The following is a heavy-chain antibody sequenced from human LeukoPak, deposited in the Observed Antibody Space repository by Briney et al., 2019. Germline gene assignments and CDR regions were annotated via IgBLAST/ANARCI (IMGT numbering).Heavy chain of an antibody. J-gene: IGHJ5*02. CDR1: GYSISSGYY. CDR2: IYHSGST. D-gene: IGHD6-13*01. Sequence: SETLSLTCTVSGYSISSGYYWGWIRQPPGKGLEWIGSIYHSGSTYYNPSLKSRVTISVDTSKNQFSLKLSSVTAADTAVYYCARDSKAAAYFDPWGQGTLVTVPS. CDR3: ARDSKAAAYFDP. V-gene: IGHV4-38-2*02.